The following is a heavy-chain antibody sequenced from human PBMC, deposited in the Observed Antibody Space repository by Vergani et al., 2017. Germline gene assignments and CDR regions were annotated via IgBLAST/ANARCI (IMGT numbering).Heavy chain of an antibody. CDR2: INGGRT. D-gene: IGHD2-15*01. CDR3: AKEGKRSTPFVAD. CDR1: GFNFNNYG. Sequence: EVQLLESGGGLVQPGGSLRISCAASGFNFNNYGMSWVRQSPGKGLEWVSAINGGRTHYADSVKDRFTISTDNFKNTLYLQMMSLRAEDTAVYYCAKEGKRSTPFVADWGQGTLVAGSS. V-gene: IGHV3-23*01. J-gene: IGHJ4*02.